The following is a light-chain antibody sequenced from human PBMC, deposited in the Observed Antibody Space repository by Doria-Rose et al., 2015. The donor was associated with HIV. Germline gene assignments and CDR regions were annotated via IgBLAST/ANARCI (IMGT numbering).Light chain of an antibody. CDR2: DAS. CDR3: QQYGTSRGT. J-gene: IGKJ5*01. V-gene: IGKV3-20*01. Sequence: EIVLTQSLGTLSLSPGERATLSCRASQRVKSSYLAWYQQKPGQAPRLLIYDASTRATGIPDRFSGSESGTDFTLTISRLEPEDVAVYYCQQYGTSRGTFGQGTRLEIK. CDR1: QRVKSSY.